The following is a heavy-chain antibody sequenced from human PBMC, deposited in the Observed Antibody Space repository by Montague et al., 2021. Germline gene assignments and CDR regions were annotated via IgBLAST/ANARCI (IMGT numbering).Heavy chain of an antibody. CDR3: DASDF. J-gene: IGHJ4*02. CDR1: GFTFSAFV. V-gene: IGHV3-23*01. Sequence: SLRLSCAASGFTFSAFVMSWARQAPGKGLEWVPTITATGGRTFHADSVRGRFTISRDNSKNMLYLEMNSLRAEDTATYYCDASDFWGQGVLVTVSS. CDR2: ITATGGRT.